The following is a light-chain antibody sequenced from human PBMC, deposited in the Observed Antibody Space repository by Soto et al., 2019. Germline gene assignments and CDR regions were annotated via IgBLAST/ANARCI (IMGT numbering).Light chain of an antibody. CDR3: CSFAGGTTFWL. CDR1: SSDIGGYDV. V-gene: IGLV2-23*02. CDR2: EVA. Sequence: QSAPTQPASVSGSPGQTITISCTGTSSDIGGYDVVSWYQQHPGKAPKLLIYEVAKRPSGVSNRFSGSKSGSTASLTVSGLQAEDEADYHCCSFAGGTTFWLFGGGTKLTVL. J-gene: IGLJ3*02.